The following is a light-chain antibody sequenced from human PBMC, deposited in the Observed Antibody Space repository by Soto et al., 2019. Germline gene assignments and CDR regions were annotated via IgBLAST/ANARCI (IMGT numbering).Light chain of an antibody. CDR3: LRYNNWPPFT. J-gene: IGKJ5*01. CDR2: GAS. CDR1: QSVSTN. V-gene: IGKV3-15*01. Sequence: EIVMTQSPATLSVSPGERAILSCRSSQSVSTNLGWYQQKPGQAPRLLIFGASTRATGIPARFSGSGSGTEFTLTISSLQSADSAVYYLLRYNNWPPFTFGQGTRLEIK.